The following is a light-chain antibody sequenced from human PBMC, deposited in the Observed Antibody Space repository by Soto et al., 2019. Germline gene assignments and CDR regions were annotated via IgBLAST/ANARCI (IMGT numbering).Light chain of an antibody. CDR3: HQYYNYPRT. CDR2: AAS. CDR1: QAIRSD. J-gene: IGKJ1*01. V-gene: IGKV1-6*01. Sequence: AVQMTQSPSSLSASVGDRVTITCRASQAIRSDLGWYQMKPGKVPKLLIYAASNLQSGVPSRFIGRGYGTDYTLTISSLQTEDFGTYYCHQYYNYPRTFGQGTKVEI.